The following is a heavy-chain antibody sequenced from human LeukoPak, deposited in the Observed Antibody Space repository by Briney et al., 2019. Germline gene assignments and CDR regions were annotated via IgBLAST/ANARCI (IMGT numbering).Heavy chain of an antibody. CDR1: GFTFDDSA. CDR3: AKESGKFDY. J-gene: IGHJ4*02. Sequence: SGGSLRLSCAASGFTFDDSAMHWVRQAPGKGLEWVSFISADGGSTFSADSVKGRFSISRDNSKNSLYLQMNSLRSEDTAMYYCAKESGKFDYWGQGTLVAVSS. CDR2: ISADGGST. V-gene: IGHV3-43*02.